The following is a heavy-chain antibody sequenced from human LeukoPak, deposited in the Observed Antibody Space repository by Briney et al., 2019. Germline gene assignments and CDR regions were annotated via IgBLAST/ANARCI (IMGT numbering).Heavy chain of an antibody. CDR1: GFTFSRYW. Sequence: GGSLRLSCAASGFTFSRYWMHWVRQAPGKGLEWVSVIYSGGSTYYADSVKGRFTISRDNSKSTLYIQMNSLRAEDTAVYYCARAKPKNMVRGLIMRRESRYYFDYWGQGTLVTVSS. J-gene: IGHJ4*02. D-gene: IGHD3-10*01. V-gene: IGHV3-53*01. CDR3: ARAKPKNMVRGLIMRRESRYYFDY. CDR2: IYSGGST.